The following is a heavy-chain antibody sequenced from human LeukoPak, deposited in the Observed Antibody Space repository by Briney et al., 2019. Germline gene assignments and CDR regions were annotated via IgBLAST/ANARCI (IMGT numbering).Heavy chain of an antibody. V-gene: IGHV4-59*08. D-gene: IGHD2-2*01. CDR3: ARGVVVPAASLTYYFDY. Sequence: SETLSLTCTVSGVSISGKYWSWIRQPPGKGLECIGYIYYSGSTNYNPSLKSRVTISVDTSKNQFSLKLSSVTAADTAVYYCARGVVVPAASLTYYFDYWGQGTLVTVSS. CDR2: IYYSGST. J-gene: IGHJ4*02. CDR1: GVSISGKY.